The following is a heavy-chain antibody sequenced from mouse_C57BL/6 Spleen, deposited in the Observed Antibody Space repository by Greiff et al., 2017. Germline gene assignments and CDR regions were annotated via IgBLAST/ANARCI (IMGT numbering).Heavy chain of an antibody. CDR3: ARLVTGFDY. Sequence: EVQLVESGGDLVKPGGSLKLSCAASGFTFSSYGMSWVRQTPDKRLEWVATISSGGSYTYYPDSVKGRFTISRDNAKNTLYLQMSSLKSEDTAMYYCARLVTGFDYWGQGTTLTVSS. V-gene: IGHV5-6*01. D-gene: IGHD4-1*01. CDR2: ISSGGSYT. CDR1: GFTFSSYG. J-gene: IGHJ2*01.